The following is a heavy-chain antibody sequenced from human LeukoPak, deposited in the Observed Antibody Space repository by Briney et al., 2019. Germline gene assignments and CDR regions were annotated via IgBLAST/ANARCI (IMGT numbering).Heavy chain of an antibody. Sequence: SGGSLRLSCAASGFTFSSYSMNWVRQAPGKGLEWVSSISSSSSYIYYADSVKGRFTISRDNAKNSLYLQMNGLGAEDTAVYYCARGGDNHAFDIWGQGTVVTVSS. D-gene: IGHD1-14*01. CDR2: ISSSSSYI. CDR3: ARGGDNHAFDI. CDR1: GFTFSSYS. J-gene: IGHJ3*02. V-gene: IGHV3-21*01.